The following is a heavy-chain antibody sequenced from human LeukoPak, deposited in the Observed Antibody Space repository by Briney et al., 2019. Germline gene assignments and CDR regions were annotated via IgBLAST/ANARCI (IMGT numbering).Heavy chain of an antibody. CDR2: ISGSGGST. J-gene: IGHJ4*02. Sequence: HPGGSLRLSCAASGFTFSSYAMSWVRQAPGKGLEWVSAISGSGGSTYYADSVKGRFTISRDNSKNTLYLQMNSLRAEDTAVYYCAKPSGADIVVVVAATYYWGQGTLVTVSS. CDR3: AKPSGADIVVVVAATYY. D-gene: IGHD2-15*01. CDR1: GFTFSSYA. V-gene: IGHV3-23*01.